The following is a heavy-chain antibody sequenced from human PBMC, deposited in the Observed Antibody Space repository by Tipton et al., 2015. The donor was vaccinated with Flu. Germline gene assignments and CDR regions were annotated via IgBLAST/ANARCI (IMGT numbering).Heavy chain of an antibody. CDR2: IYYSGST. CDR1: GGSISGYY. Sequence: LRLSCTVSGGSISGYYWTWIRQPPGKGLEWIGYIYYSGSTNYNPSLKSRVTISVDTSKNQFSLKLSSVTAADTAVYYCAAHCSGGSCSHAFDIWGQGTMVTVSS. D-gene: IGHD2-15*01. V-gene: IGHV4-59*12. J-gene: IGHJ3*02. CDR3: AAHCSGGSCSHAFDI.